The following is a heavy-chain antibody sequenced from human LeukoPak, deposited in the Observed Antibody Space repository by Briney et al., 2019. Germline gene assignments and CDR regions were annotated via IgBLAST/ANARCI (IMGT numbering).Heavy chain of an antibody. D-gene: IGHD5-12*01. CDR3: AKDASGYDYYYYGMDV. Sequence: PGGSLRLSCAASGFTFSSYAMSWVRQAPGKGLEWVSAISGSGGSTYYADSVKGRFTISRDNSKNTLYLQVNSLRAEDTAVYYCAKDASGYDYYYYGMDVWGQGTTVTVSS. CDR1: GFTFSSYA. CDR2: ISGSGGST. V-gene: IGHV3-23*01. J-gene: IGHJ6*02.